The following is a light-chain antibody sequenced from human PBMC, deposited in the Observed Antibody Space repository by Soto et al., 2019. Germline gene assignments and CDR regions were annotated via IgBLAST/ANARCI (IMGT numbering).Light chain of an antibody. CDR1: SSDVGGFDH. V-gene: IGLV2-14*03. CDR3: NSFTTTNTYV. J-gene: IGLJ1*01. Sequence: QSALTQPASVSGVPGQSITITCTGASSDVGGFDHVSWYQQHPGKVPRLLIYDVSSRPSGVSDRFSGSKSGNTASLTISGLQAEDEADYYCNSFTTTNTYVFGTGTKVTVL. CDR2: DVS.